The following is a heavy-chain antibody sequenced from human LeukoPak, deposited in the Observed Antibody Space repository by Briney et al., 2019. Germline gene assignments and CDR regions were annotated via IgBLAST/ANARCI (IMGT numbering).Heavy chain of an antibody. V-gene: IGHV3-23*01. Sequence: GVSLRLSCAASGFTFSTYAMSWVRQAPGKGLEWVSTFTGGEGITHYADSVKGRFTISRDNSKNTLYLQMNSLRVEDTAVYYCAKDMGRGWCYFDYWGQGTLVTVSS. CDR1: GFTFSTYA. J-gene: IGHJ4*02. D-gene: IGHD6-19*01. CDR3: AKDMGRGWCYFDY. CDR2: FTGGEGIT.